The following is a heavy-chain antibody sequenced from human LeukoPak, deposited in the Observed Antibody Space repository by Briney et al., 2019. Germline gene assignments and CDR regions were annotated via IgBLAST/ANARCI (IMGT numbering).Heavy chain of an antibody. CDR2: IRYDGSNK. CDR1: GFTFSIYA. D-gene: IGHD2-8*02. V-gene: IGHV3-30*02. J-gene: IGHJ6*03. CDR3: AKDGGVASYYMDV. Sequence: GGSLRLSCAASGFTFSIYAMSWVRQAPGKGLEWVAFIRYDGSNKYYADSVKGRFTISRDNSKNTLYLQMNSLRAEDTAVYYCAKDGGVASYYMDVWGKGTTVTVSS.